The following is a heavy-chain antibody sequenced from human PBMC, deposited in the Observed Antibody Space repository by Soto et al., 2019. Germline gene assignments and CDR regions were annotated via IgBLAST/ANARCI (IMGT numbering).Heavy chain of an antibody. J-gene: IGHJ6*02. Sequence: QVQLQEPGPGLVRPSETLSLTCVVSGVSVNSGSYYWCWIRQPPGKGLEWIGCFYDGVGTNYNRSLKSRGTISEERSQHHFYLKLRSVTGADTALFYCASREKQWQVTGDYYFGMDVWGQGTTGTVS. V-gene: IGHV4-61*03. CDR1: GVSVNSGSYY. CDR2: FYDGVGT. D-gene: IGHD6-19*01. CDR3: ASREKQWQVTGDYYFGMDV.